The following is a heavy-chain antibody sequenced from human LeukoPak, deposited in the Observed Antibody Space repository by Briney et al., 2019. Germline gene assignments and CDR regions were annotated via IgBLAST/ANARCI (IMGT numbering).Heavy chain of an antibody. CDR1: GFIFSSFS. CDR3: ARDRGHYDFWSGYPETHFDY. D-gene: IGHD3-3*01. J-gene: IGHJ4*02. CDR2: ISTSGGLSSV. V-gene: IGHV3-21*01. Sequence: GGSLRLSCAASGFIFSSFSVNWVRQAPGKGLEWVSCISTSGGLSSVYYADSVKGRFTISRDNSKNTLYLQMNSLRAEDTAVYYCARDRGHYDFWSGYPETHFDYWGQGTLVTVSS.